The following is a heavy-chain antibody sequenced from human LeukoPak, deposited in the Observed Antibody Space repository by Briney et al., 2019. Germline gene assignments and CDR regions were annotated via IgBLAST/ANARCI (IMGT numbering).Heavy chain of an antibody. CDR2: IRSKAYGGTT. CDR1: GFTFGDYA. J-gene: IGHJ5*02. V-gene: IGHV3-49*04. CDR3: ARDRRGSYYWFDP. D-gene: IGHD1-26*01. Sequence: PGGSLRLSCTASGFTFGDYAMSWVRQAPGKGLEWVGFIRSKAYGGTTEYAASVKGRFTISRDDSKSIAYLQMNSLRAEDTAVYYCARDRRGSYYWFDPWGQGTLVTVSS.